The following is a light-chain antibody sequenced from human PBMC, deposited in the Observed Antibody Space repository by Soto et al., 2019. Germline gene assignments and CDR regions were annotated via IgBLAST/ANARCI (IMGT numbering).Light chain of an antibody. V-gene: IGKV1-5*01. J-gene: IGKJ3*01. Sequence: DIQMTQSPSTLSASVGDRVTITCRASQSITHWLAWYQQKPGKAPKLLVYDASSLETGVPSRFSGSGSGTDFTLTISRLEPDDFAPYYCQQYNSYSPLTFGPGTKVDIK. CDR3: QQYNSYSPLT. CDR1: QSITHW. CDR2: DAS.